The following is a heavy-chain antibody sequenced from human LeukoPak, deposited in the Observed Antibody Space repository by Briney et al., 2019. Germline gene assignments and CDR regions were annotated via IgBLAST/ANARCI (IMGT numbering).Heavy chain of an antibody. CDR1: GFTFNNYA. V-gene: IGHV3-23*01. Sequence: GGPLTLSCAASGFTFNNYAMIWVRPAPGKGVVGVAVITASGTSPIYADYVKGRFTISRDNYKNTLCLQMNSLRAEDTAIYYCAKDLLRKEYYFDYWGQGALVTVSS. CDR2: ITASGTSP. J-gene: IGHJ4*02. D-gene: IGHD4-17*01. CDR3: AKDLLRKEYYFDY.